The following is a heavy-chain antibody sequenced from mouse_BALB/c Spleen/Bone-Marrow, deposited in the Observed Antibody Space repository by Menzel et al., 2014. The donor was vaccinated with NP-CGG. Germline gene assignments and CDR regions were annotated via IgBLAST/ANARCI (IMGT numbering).Heavy chain of an antibody. D-gene: IGHD2-4*01. Sequence: VQLQQSGPELVKPGASVRLSCKASGYTFTSYYIHWVKQRPGQGLEWIGWIYPGNVNTKYNEKFKSKATLTADKSSSTAYMQVSSLTSEDSAVYFCARSYDYDGNYAMDYWGQGTSVTVSS. J-gene: IGHJ4*01. CDR2: IYPGNVNT. CDR1: GYTFTSYY. V-gene: IGHV1S56*01. CDR3: ARSYDYDGNYAMDY.